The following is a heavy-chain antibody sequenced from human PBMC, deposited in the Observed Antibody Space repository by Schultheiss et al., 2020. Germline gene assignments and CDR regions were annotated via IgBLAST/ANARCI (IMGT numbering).Heavy chain of an antibody. Sequence: SETLSLTCTVSGGSISSSKRTWIRQPAGKGLEWIGRIYTSGSTNYNPSLKSRVTMSVDTSKNQFSLKLSSVTAADTAIYYCAREYYGDPPYDAFDIWGQGTMVTVSS. J-gene: IGHJ3*02. V-gene: IGHV4-4*07. CDR2: IYTSGST. CDR3: AREYYGDPPYDAFDI. CDR1: GGSISSSK. D-gene: IGHD3-3*01.